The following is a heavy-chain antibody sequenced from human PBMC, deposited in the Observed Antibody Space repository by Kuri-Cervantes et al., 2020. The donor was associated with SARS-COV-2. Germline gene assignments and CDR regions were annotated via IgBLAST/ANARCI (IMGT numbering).Heavy chain of an antibody. CDR1: GFTFSNAW. CDR2: TSSSSSYI. CDR3: AKWASGIAARPIPNYYYYGMDV. Sequence: GESLKISCAASGFTFSNAWMSWVRQAPGKGLEWVSSTSSSSSYIYYADSVKGRFTISRDNSKNTLYLQMNSLRAEDTAVYYCAKWASGIAARPIPNYYYYGMDVWGQGTTVTVSS. V-gene: IGHV3-21*04. D-gene: IGHD6-6*01. J-gene: IGHJ6*02.